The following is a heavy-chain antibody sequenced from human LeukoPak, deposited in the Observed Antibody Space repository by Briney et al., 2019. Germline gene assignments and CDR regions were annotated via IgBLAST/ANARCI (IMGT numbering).Heavy chain of an antibody. Sequence: GGSLRLSCAASGFTFSGYWMSWVRQAPGKGLEWVANIKQDGSEKYYVDSVKGRFTISRDNAKNSLYLQMNSLRAEDTAVYYCARAGYGSGSYYAVDVWGQGTTVTVSS. V-gene: IGHV3-7*04. CDR2: IKQDGSEK. CDR3: ARAGYGSGSYYAVDV. D-gene: IGHD3-10*01. CDR1: GFTFSGYW. J-gene: IGHJ6*02.